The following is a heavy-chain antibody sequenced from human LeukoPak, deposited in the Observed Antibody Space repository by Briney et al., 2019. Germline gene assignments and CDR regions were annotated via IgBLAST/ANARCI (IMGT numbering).Heavy chain of an antibody. D-gene: IGHD1-14*01. CDR2: IYYSGST. J-gene: IGHJ4*02. Sequence: PSETLSLTCGVSGGSISDSFEHYWSWVRQHPGKGLEWIGYIYYSGSTYYNPSLKSRVTISVDTSKNQFSLKLSSVTAADTAVYYCARDRKYYFDYWGQGTLVTVSS. CDR3: ARDRKYYFDY. CDR1: GGSISDSFEHY. V-gene: IGHV4-31*11.